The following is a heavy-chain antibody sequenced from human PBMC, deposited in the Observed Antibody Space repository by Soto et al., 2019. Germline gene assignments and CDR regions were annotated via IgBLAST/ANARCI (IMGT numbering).Heavy chain of an antibody. V-gene: IGHV3-9*01. CDR1: GFTFDDYA. D-gene: IGHD6-6*01. CDR2: ISWNSGSI. J-gene: IGHJ5*02. CDR3: AKGDSSSESSWFDP. Sequence: GGSLRLSCAASGFTFDDYAMHWVRQAPGKGLEWVSGISWNSGSIGYADSVKGRFTISRDNAKNSLYLQMNSLRAEDTALYYCAKGDSSSESSWFDPWGQGTLVTVSS.